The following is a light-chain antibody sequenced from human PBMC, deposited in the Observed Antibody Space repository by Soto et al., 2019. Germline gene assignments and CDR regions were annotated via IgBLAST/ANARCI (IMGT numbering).Light chain of an antibody. CDR1: QSISSW. CDR2: DAS. V-gene: IGKV1-5*01. J-gene: IGKJ4*01. Sequence: DIQMTQSPSTLSASVGDRVTITCRASQSISSWLAWYQQKPGKAPKLLIYDASSLESGVPSMFSGSGSGTEFTLTISSLQPDEFAAYYCQQYKSYPSLTFGGGTKVEIK. CDR3: QQYKSYPSLT.